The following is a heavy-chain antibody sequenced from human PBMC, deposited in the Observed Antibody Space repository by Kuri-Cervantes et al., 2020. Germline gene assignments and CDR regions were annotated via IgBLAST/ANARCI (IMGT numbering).Heavy chain of an antibody. D-gene: IGHD3-22*01. Sequence: ASVKVSCKASGYTFTSYCMHWVRQAPGQGLEWMGIINPSGGSTSYAQKFQGRVTITRDTSTSTVYMELSSLRSEDTVVYYCARDRTAGRAFGSGYFNKGDAFDIWGQGTMVTVSS. J-gene: IGHJ3*02. V-gene: IGHV1-46*01. CDR1: GYTFTSYC. CDR3: ARDRTAGRAFGSGYFNKGDAFDI. CDR2: INPSGGST.